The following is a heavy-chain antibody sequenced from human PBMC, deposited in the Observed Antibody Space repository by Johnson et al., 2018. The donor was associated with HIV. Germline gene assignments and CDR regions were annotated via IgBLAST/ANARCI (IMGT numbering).Heavy chain of an antibody. CDR2: IYSCGLT. CDR3: ARDITAARPSSFDI. V-gene: IGHV3-66*03. Sequence: PPGGSLLLSFASSGLPVLFPYLLLFLHSPGPGLEWVSVIYSCGLTYYAQSVKGRFTISRDPSPTTLYRQMNSRRAEDTAVYYCARDITAARPSSFDIWGQGTMVTVAS. J-gene: IGHJ3*02. D-gene: IGHD6-6*01. CDR1: GLPVLFPY.